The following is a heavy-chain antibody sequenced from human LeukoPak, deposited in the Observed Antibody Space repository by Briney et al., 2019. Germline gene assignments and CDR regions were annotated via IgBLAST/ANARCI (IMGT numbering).Heavy chain of an antibody. Sequence: GGSLRLSCAASGFTFSSYEMNWVRQAPGKGLEWVSYISSSGSTIYYADSVKGRFTISRDNAKNSLYLQMNSLRAEDTAVYYCARAPYGDYGVPWYLDLWGRGTLVTVSS. CDR3: ARAPYGDYGVPWYLDL. CDR2: ISSSGSTI. D-gene: IGHD4-17*01. J-gene: IGHJ2*01. CDR1: GFTFSSYE. V-gene: IGHV3-48*03.